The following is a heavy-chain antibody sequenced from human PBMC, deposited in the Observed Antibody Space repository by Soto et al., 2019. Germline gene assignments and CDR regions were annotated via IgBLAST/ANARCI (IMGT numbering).Heavy chain of an antibody. Sequence: QTLSPTCVISGDSVSSNSAAWNWIRQSPSRGLEWLGRTYYRTRWYYDYAVSVRSRITVNPDTSKNQFSLQLTSVTPEDTAVYYCAGTTSHYWYYMDVWGKGTTVTVSS. V-gene: IGHV6-1*01. CDR3: AGTTSHYWYYMDV. J-gene: IGHJ6*03. CDR1: GDSVSSNSAA. D-gene: IGHD1-7*01. CDR2: TYYRTRWYY.